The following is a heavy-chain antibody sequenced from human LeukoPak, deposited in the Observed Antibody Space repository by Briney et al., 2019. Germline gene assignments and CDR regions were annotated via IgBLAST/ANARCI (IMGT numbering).Heavy chain of an antibody. CDR2: IWYDGSNK. V-gene: IGHV3-33*06. Sequence: PGGSLRLSCAASGFTFSSYGMHWVRQAPGKGLEWVAVIWYDGSNKYYADSVKGRFTISRDNSKNTLYLQMNSLRAEDTAVYYCAKDLKWLVQIYFDYWGQGTLVTVSS. CDR3: AKDLKWLVQIYFDY. D-gene: IGHD6-19*01. CDR1: GFTFSSYG. J-gene: IGHJ4*02.